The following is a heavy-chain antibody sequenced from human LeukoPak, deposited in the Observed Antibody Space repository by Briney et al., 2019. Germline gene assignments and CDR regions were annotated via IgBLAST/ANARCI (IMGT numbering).Heavy chain of an antibody. D-gene: IGHD3-10*01. V-gene: IGHV3-23*01. CDR2: ISGSGGAT. CDR1: GFTFSSHG. CDR3: ARGGVDYYGSGTYYLMYYFDN. Sequence: GGTLRLSCAASGFTFSSHGMSWVRQAPGKGLEWVSAISGSGGATYYADSVKGRFTISRDDPHNTLYLQMNSLRAEDTAVYFCARGGVDYYGSGTYYLMYYFDNWGQGALVTVSS. J-gene: IGHJ4*02.